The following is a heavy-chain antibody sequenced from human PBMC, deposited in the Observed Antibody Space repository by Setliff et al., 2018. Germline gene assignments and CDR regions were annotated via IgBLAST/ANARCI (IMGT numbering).Heavy chain of an antibody. CDR1: GGSISSYY. D-gene: IGHD4-4*01. J-gene: IGHJ4*02. CDR2: IHYSGSP. CDR3: ASYRQDGNY. Sequence: SETLSLTCTVSGGSISSYYWNWIRQPPGKGLEWIGYIHYSGSPNYHPSLKSRVSTSVDTSQNQISLKLSSVTAADTAVYYCASYRQDGNYWGQGTLVTVSS. V-gene: IGHV4-59*01.